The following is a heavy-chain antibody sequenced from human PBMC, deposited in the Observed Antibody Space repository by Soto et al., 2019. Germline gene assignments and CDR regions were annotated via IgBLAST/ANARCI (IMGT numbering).Heavy chain of an antibody. Sequence: PGGSLRLSCAGSGFIFSDYNMSWLRQAPGKGLECVSYISASGTTIFDADSVKGRFTISRDNAKNSLYLQMNSLRAEDTAVYYCARESEGDLGTGFDYWGQGTPVTVSS. V-gene: IGHV3-11*01. CDR1: GFIFSDYN. J-gene: IGHJ4*02. CDR2: ISASGTTI. CDR3: ARESEGDLGTGFDY. D-gene: IGHD2-21*02.